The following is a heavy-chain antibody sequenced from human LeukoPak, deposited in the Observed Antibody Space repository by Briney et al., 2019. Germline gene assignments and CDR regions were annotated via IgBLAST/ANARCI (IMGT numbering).Heavy chain of an antibody. CDR2: INPSGGST. CDR3: ARGKHIVVVPAAIGLGPFDY. V-gene: IGHV1-46*01. D-gene: IGHD2-2*01. CDR1: GYTFTSYY. J-gene: IGHJ4*02. Sequence: GASVKVSCKASGYTFTSYYMHWVRQAPGQGLEWMGIINPSGGSTSYAQKFQGRVTMTRDMSTSTVYMELSSLRSEDTAVYYCARGKHIVVVPAAIGLGPFDYWGQGTLVTVSS.